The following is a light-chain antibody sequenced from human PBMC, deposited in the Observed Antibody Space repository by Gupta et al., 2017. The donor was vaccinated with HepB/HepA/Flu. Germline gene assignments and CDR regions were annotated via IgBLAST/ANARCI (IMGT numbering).Light chain of an antibody. CDR1: SSNIGAVYD. V-gene: IGLV1-40*01. J-gene: IGLJ1*01. CDR2: GIN. CDR3: WSYARTVTTPYV. Sequence: SSLTQPPSVSGPPRQRVTIPCTGSSSNIGAVYDVHWYQQLPAEAPKLIISGINNRPSGVPDRFSGSKSGTSASLAISGLQAEDAADYYCWSYARTVTTPYVFGGGTQVTVI.